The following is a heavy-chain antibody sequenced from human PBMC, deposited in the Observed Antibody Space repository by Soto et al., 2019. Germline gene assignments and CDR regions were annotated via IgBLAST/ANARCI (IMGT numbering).Heavy chain of an antibody. D-gene: IGHD3-10*01. CDR3: ARDPSGSLFDY. Sequence: QVQLQESGPGLVKPSQTLSLTCTVSGGSISSGGYYWSWIRQHPGKGLEWLGYIYYSGSTYYNPSLTSRVTISVDTSKNPFPLKLSSVTAADTALYYCARDPSGSLFDYWGQGTLVTVSS. CDR2: IYYSGST. J-gene: IGHJ4*02. V-gene: IGHV4-31*03. CDR1: GGSISSGGYY.